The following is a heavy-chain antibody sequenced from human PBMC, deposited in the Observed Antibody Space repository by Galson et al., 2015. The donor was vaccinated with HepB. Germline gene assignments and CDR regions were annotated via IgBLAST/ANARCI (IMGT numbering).Heavy chain of an antibody. CDR3: ARDQGGVVILGVLDY. V-gene: IGHV3-30*03. D-gene: IGHD3-3*01. J-gene: IGHJ4*02. CDR1: GFTFSSYG. Sequence: SLRLSCAASGFTFSSYGMHWVRQAPGKGLEWVAVISYDGSNKYYADSVKGRFTISRDNSKNTLYLQMNSLRAEDTAVYYCARDQGGVVILGVLDYWGQGTLVTVSS. CDR2: ISYDGSNK.